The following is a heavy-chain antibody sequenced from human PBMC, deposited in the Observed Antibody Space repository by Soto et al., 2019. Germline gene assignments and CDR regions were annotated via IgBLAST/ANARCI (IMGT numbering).Heavy chain of an antibody. D-gene: IGHD3-22*01. Sequence: QLQLQESGPRLVKPSETLSLTCTVSGVSISSSHYFWGWIRQPPGKGLAWIGSIHHSGSTYYNPSLQSRVTISVDTSKNQCSRKLISVTAADTALYYCARQRDYEDRSGDSYFDDWGQGTLVTVSS. J-gene: IGHJ4*02. CDR1: GVSISSSHYF. CDR3: ARQRDYEDRSGDSYFDD. V-gene: IGHV4-39*01. CDR2: IHHSGST.